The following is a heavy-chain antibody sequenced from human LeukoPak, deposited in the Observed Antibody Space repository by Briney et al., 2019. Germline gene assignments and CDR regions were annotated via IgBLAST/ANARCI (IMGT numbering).Heavy chain of an antibody. D-gene: IGHD3-10*01. Sequence: SETLSLTCTVSGYSISTGYYWDWIRQPPGKGLEWIGTFYHGGSTYYNPPLKSRVTISVDTSKNQFSLKLSSVTAADTAVYYCATSSRTYGSGSYSRFDYWGQGTLVTVSS. V-gene: IGHV4-38-2*02. CDR1: GYSISTGYY. J-gene: IGHJ4*02. CDR3: ATSSRTYGSGSYSRFDY. CDR2: FYHGGST.